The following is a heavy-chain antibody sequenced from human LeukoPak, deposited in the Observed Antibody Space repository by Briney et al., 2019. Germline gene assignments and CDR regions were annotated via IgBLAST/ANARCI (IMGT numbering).Heavy chain of an antibody. D-gene: IGHD3-22*01. CDR3: AKTYYYDSSGYPGVKDPYYFDY. CDR2: ISGSGGST. J-gene: IGHJ4*02. CDR1: GFTFSSYA. V-gene: IGHV3-23*01. Sequence: PGGSLRLSCAASGFTFSSYAMSWVRQAPGKELEWVSAISGSGGSTYYADSVKGRFTISRDNSKNTLYLQMNSLRAEDTAVYYCAKTYYYDSSGYPGVKDPYYFDYWGQGTLVTVSS.